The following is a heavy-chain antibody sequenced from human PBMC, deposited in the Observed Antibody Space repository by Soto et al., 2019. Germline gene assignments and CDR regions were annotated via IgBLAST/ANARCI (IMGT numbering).Heavy chain of an antibody. V-gene: IGHV5-51*01. J-gene: IGHJ4*02. CDR3: ERAFGGEYYDRRSWYSAY. CDR2: IYPGHFDI. Sequence: GESLKISCKGSGYKFIDYWIGWVRQVPGRGLEGMGSIYPGHFDIKYGPSFQGQVTISAGKSSTTVYVQWSSLKASDTGIYYWERAFGGEYYDRRSWYSAYWGQGTQVTVPS. D-gene: IGHD3-16*01. CDR1: GYKFIDYW.